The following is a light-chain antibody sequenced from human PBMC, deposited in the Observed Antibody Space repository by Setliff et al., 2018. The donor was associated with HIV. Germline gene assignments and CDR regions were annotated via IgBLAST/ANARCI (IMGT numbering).Light chain of an antibody. J-gene: IGLJ1*01. Sequence: HGQSVTISCTGASSDVGGYKYVSWYQQHPGKAPKLMIYDVSKRPSGVPDRFSGSKSGNTASLTISGLQAEDEADYYCCSYAGSYGYVFGTGTKVTVL. CDR1: SSDVGGYKY. CDR2: DVS. V-gene: IGLV2-11*03. CDR3: CSYAGSYGYV.